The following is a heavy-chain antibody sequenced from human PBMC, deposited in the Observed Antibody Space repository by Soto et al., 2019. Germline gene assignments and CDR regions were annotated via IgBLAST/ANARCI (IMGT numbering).Heavy chain of an antibody. CDR2: ISYDGNIK. CDR1: GFTFSTYA. J-gene: IGHJ6*02. Sequence: QGQLVESGGGVVQPGRSLRLSCAASGFTFSTYAMHWVRQAPGKGLERVAFISYDGNIKYYADSVKGRFTISRDNSKNALYLRMNSLRAEDKAVYYCARGGSNTSQDYYYYGMYVWGQGTTVTVSS. CDR3: ARGGSNTSQDYYYYGMYV. V-gene: IGHV3-30-3*01. D-gene: IGHD3-10*01.